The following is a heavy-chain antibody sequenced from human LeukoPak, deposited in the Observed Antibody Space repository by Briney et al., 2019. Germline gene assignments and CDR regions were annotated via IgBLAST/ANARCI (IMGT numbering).Heavy chain of an antibody. CDR1: GFIFNDYS. CDR2: ISSRSSTI. V-gene: IGHV3-48*04. CDR3: TRETAFDF. Sequence: GGSLRLSCVGSGFIFNDYSMNWVRQAPGKGPEWVSYISSRSSTIYYADSVKGRFTISRDNAKNSLYLQMNSLRAEDSAVYYCTRETAFDFWGQGTVVTVSS. J-gene: IGHJ3*01.